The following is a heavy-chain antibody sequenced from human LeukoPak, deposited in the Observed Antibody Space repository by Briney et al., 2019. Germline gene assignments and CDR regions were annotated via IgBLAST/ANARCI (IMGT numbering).Heavy chain of an antibody. J-gene: IGHJ5*02. CDR1: RYTFTSYA. CDR2: INAGNGNT. CDR3: ARRYCSSTSCYEGEDWFDP. Sequence: GASVKVSCKASRYTFTSYAMHWVRQAPGQRLEWMGWINAGNGNTKYSQKFQGRVTITRDTSASTAYMELSSLRSEDTAVYYCARRYCSSTSCYEGEDWFDPWGQGTLVTVSS. D-gene: IGHD2-2*01. V-gene: IGHV1-3*01.